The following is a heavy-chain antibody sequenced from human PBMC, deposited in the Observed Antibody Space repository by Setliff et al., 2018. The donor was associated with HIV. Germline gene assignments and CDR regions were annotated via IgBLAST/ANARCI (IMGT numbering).Heavy chain of an antibody. CDR2: ISYDGSKK. J-gene: IGHJ4*02. Sequence: PGGSLRLSCAASGFTFSNYGIHWVRQAPGKGLEWVAFISYDGSKKYDADFVKGRFTISRDNSKNTLYLQMNSLRAEDTATYYCAKEFEDLSGAYWGQGTLVTVSS. CDR3: AKEFEDLSGAY. CDR1: GFTFSNYG. D-gene: IGHD3-10*01. V-gene: IGHV3-30*18.